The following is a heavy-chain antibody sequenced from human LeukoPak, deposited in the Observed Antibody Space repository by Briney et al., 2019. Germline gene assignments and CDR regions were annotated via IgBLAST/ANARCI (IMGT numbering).Heavy chain of an antibody. CDR2: IYYSGST. V-gene: IGHV4-30-4*02. CDR3: ARDWDIAARPRFAFDI. Sequence: SETLSLTCTVSGGSISSGDYYWSWIRQPPGKGLEWIGYIYYSGSTYYNPSLKSRVTISVDTSKNQFSLKLSSVTAADTAVYYCARDWDIAARPRFAFDIWGQGTMVTVSS. J-gene: IGHJ3*02. CDR1: GGSISSGDYY. D-gene: IGHD6-6*01.